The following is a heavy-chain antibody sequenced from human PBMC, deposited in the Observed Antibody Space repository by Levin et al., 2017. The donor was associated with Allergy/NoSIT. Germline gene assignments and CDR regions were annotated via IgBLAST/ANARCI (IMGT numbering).Heavy chain of an antibody. Sequence: SLKISCAASGFTFDDYAMHWVRQAPGKGLEWVSGISWNSGSIGYADSVKGRFTISRDNAKNSLYLQMNSLRAEDTALYYCAKEKIATVTQKAFDIWGQGTMVTVSS. D-gene: IGHD4-17*01. V-gene: IGHV3-9*01. CDR3: AKEKIATVTQKAFDI. CDR2: ISWNSGSI. CDR1: GFTFDDYA. J-gene: IGHJ3*02.